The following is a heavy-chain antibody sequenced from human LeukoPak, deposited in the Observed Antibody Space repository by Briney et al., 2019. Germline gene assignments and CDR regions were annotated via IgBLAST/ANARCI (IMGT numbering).Heavy chain of an antibody. V-gene: IGHV3-33*01. D-gene: IGHD6-13*01. CDR2: IWYDGSNK. J-gene: IGHJ4*02. Sequence: GGSLRLSCAASGFTFSSYGMHWVRQAPGKGLEWVAVIWYDGSNKYYADSVKGRFTISRDNSKNTLYLQMNSLRAEDTAVYYCARPPPPIAAAGTYFDYWGQGTLVTVSS. CDR1: GFTFSSYG. CDR3: ARPPPPIAAAGTYFDY.